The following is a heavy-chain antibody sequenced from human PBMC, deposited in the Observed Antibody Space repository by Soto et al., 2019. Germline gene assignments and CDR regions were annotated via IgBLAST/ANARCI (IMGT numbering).Heavy chain of an antibody. V-gene: IGHV1-3*01. Sequence: ASVKVSCKASGYTFTSCAMHWVRQAPGQRLEWMGWINAGNGNTKYSQKFQGRVTITRDTSASTAYMELSSLRSEDTAVYYCATHLGINIVVVTAHEYFQHWGQGTLVTVSS. D-gene: IGHD2-21*02. CDR3: ATHLGINIVVVTAHEYFQH. CDR2: INAGNGNT. CDR1: GYTFTSCA. J-gene: IGHJ1*01.